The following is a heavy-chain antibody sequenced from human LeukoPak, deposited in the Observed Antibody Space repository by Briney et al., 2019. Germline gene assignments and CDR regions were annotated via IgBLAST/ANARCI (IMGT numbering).Heavy chain of an antibody. CDR2: X. V-gene: IGHV3-7*01. J-gene: IGHJ3*02. CDR3: ARGASSYYDFWSGYLPLFDAFDI. D-gene: IGHD3-3*01. Sequence: XYYVDSVRGRFTISRDNAENSLYLQMNSLGDEDTAVYYCARGASSYYDFWSGYLPLFDAFDIWGQGTMVTVSS.